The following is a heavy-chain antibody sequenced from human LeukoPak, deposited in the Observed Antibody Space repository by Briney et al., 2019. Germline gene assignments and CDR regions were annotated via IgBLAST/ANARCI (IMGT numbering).Heavy chain of an antibody. Sequence: GGSLRLSCAASGFTFSSYAMSWVRQAPGKGLEWVSAISGSGGSAYYADSVKGRFTISRDNSKNTLYLQMNSLRAEDTAVYYCAKAGASRKPLYGMDVWGQGTTVTVSS. CDR1: GFTFSSYA. D-gene: IGHD1-14*01. J-gene: IGHJ6*02. CDR2: ISGSGGSA. CDR3: AKAGASRKPLYGMDV. V-gene: IGHV3-23*01.